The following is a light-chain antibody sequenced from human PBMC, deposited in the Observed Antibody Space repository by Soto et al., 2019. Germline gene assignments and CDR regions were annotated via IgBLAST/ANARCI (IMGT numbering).Light chain of an antibody. Sequence: EIMLTQSPGTLSLSPGERATLSCRASQSVSSSYLAWYQQKPGQAPRLLIYGASSRATGIPDRFSGSGSGTDFTLTISRLEPEDFAVYYCQQYGSSLETFGQGTKVEIK. J-gene: IGKJ1*01. V-gene: IGKV3-20*01. CDR1: QSVSSSY. CDR2: GAS. CDR3: QQYGSSLET.